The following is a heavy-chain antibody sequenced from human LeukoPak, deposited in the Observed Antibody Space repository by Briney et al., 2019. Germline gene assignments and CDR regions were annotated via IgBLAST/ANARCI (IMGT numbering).Heavy chain of an antibody. J-gene: IGHJ4*02. V-gene: IGHV3-74*01. CDR2: VNHDGTGT. CDR1: GW. CDR3: ASVFDS. Sequence: GGSLRLSCAASGWMHWVRQAPGKGLLWVSGVNHDGTGTYYADSAKGRFTISRDNAKNTVFLQMSSLSAEDTAVYYCASVFDSWGQGFLVTVSS.